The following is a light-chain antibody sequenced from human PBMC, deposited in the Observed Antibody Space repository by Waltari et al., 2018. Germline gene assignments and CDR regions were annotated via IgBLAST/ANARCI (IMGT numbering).Light chain of an antibody. J-gene: IGLJ1*01. CDR3: AAWADSLSGYV. CDR1: ISNIECDI. CDR2: NNN. V-gene: IGLV1-44*01. Sequence: QSVLTQPPSASGTPGQRVTISCSGSISNIECDIISWLQHLPGRAPTLLIYNNNQRPAGAPSRFSASKSGTSASLAISGLQSEDEADYYCAAWADSLSGYVFGTGTKVTVL.